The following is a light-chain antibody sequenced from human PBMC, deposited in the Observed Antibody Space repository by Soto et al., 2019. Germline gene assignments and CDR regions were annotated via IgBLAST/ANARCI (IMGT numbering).Light chain of an antibody. CDR2: GAS. CDR3: QQYNYWPIT. Sequence: EIVMTQSPATLSVSPGERGTLSCRASQSVSSNLAWYQLKPGQAPRLLIYGASTRATGIPARFSGSGSGTEFTLTISSLQSEDSAVYYCQQYNYWPITFGQGTRLEI. J-gene: IGKJ5*01. CDR1: QSVSSN. V-gene: IGKV3-15*01.